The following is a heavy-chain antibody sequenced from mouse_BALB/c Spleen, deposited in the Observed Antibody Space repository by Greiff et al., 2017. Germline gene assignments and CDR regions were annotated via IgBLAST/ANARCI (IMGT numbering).Heavy chain of an antibody. Sequence: EVQGVESGGGLVKPGGSLKLSCAASGFTFSSYTMSWVRQTPEKRLEWVATISSGGSYTYYPDSVKGRFTISRDNAKNTLYLQMSSLKSEDTAMYYCTRVDSSYAMDYWGQGTSVTVSS. CDR1: GFTFSSYT. CDR3: TRVDSSYAMDY. J-gene: IGHJ4*01. D-gene: IGHD3-2*01. V-gene: IGHV5-6-4*01. CDR2: ISSGGSYT.